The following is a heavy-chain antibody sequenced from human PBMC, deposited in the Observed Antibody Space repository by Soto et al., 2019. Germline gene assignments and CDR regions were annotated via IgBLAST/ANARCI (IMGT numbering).Heavy chain of an antibody. CDR1: GGTFSSYA. CDR3: ARDLYSSSWYGSYYYYGMDV. J-gene: IGHJ6*02. D-gene: IGHD6-13*01. Sequence: QVQLVQSGAEVKKPGSSVKVSCKASGGTFSSYAISWVRQAPGQGLEWMGGIIPIFGTANYAQKFQGRVTMTADESTSTAYMELSSLRSEDTAVYYCARDLYSSSWYGSYYYYGMDVWGQGTTVTVSS. V-gene: IGHV1-69*01. CDR2: IIPIFGTA.